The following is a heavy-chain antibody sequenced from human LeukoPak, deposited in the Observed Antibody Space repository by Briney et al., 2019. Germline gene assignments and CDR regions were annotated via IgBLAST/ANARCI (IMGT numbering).Heavy chain of an antibody. CDR1: GGSISTYY. CDR3: ARLVYDSRGYYFDY. V-gene: IGHV4-59*08. Sequence: SETLSLTCTVSGGSISTYYWSWIRQPPGKGLEWIGYIRYSGSANYNPSLRSRVTISIDTSRNQFSLKLSSVTAADTAVYHCARLVYDSRGYYFDYWGQGTLVTVSS. D-gene: IGHD3-22*01. CDR2: IRYSGSA. J-gene: IGHJ4*02.